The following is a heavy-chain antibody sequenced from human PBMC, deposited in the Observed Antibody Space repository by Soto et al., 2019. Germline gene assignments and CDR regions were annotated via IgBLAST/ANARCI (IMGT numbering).Heavy chain of an antibody. Sequence: TSQTLSLTCTVSGGSISTYYWSWIRQPPGKGLEWIAYISYSGSTNYNPSLKSRLTLSVDTSKSQFSLKLSSVTAADTAVYYCARGRCRSTSCDAYDVFDMSGRGTMVTGSS. D-gene: IGHD2-2*01. V-gene: IGHV4-59*01. CDR2: ISYSGST. CDR3: ARGRCRSTSCDAYDVFDM. CDR1: GGSISTYY. J-gene: IGHJ3*02.